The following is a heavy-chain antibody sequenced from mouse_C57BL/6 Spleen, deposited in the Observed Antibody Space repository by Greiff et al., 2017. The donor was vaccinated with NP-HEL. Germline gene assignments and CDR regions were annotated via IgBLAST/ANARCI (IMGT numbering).Heavy chain of an antibody. CDR1: GYTFTDYN. J-gene: IGHJ1*03. D-gene: IGHD1-1*01. CDR3: ARPLMPYYYGSSNLYFDV. CDR2: INPNNGGT. V-gene: IGHV1-22*01. Sequence: EVQLQQSGPELVKPGASVKMSCKASGYTFTDYNMHWVKQSHGKSLEWIGYINPNNGGTSYNQKFKGKATLTVNKSSSTAYMELRSLTSEDSAVYYCARPLMPYYYGSSNLYFDVWGTGTTVTVSS.